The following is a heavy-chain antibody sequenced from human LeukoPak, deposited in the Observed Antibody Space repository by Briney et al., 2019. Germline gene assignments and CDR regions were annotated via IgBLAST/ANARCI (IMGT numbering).Heavy chain of an antibody. J-gene: IGHJ4*02. CDR1: GYTFTSYA. CDR3: ARSRVTMVRGVITPLDY. CDR2: INAGNGNT. Sequence: ASVKVSCKASGYTFTSYAMHWVRQAPGQRLEWMGWINAGNGNTKYSQKFQGRVTITRDTSASTAYMELSSLRSEDTAVYYCARSRVTMVRGVITPLDYWGQGTLVTV. D-gene: IGHD3-10*01. V-gene: IGHV1-3*01.